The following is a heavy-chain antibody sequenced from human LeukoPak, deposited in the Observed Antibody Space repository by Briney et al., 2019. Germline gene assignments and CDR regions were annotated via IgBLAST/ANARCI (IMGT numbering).Heavy chain of an antibody. D-gene: IGHD6-13*01. CDR2: MNPDSGGA. CDR3: ARDVLIAAAGPHLDS. CDR1: GYTFTDYY. V-gene: IGHV1-2*02. Sequence: ASVKVSCKASGYTFTDYYIHWVRQAPGQGLEWMGWMNPDSGGAHYAQKFQGRFTMTRDTSISTAYMEFSNLRSDDTAVFYCARDVLIAAAGPHLDSWGQGTLVTVSS. J-gene: IGHJ4*02.